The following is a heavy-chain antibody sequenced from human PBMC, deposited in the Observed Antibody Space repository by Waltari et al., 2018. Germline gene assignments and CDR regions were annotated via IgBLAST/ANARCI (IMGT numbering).Heavy chain of an antibody. V-gene: IGHV4-39*01. Sequence: LQLLESGPGLVKSSETLSPPCTVSGVPVDSRSYSWGRFRQPPGKGLEWIGNVDYSGTAHYNPSLKNRVSLSVDISQNQVSLSLASVTAADTATYYCARQWIDGLLTDYYNPWDSWGQGTPVTVSS. J-gene: IGHJ4*02. CDR2: VDYSGTA. CDR1: GVPVDSRSYS. D-gene: IGHD3-9*01. CDR3: ARQWIDGLLTDYYNPWDS.